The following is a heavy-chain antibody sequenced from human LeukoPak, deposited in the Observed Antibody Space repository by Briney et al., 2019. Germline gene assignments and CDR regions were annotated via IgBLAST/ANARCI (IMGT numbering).Heavy chain of an antibody. CDR1: GYTFTSYY. V-gene: IGHV1-46*01. J-gene: IGHJ5*02. D-gene: IGHD4-17*01. CDR2: INPSGGST. CDR3: ARADYGDERGDWFDP. Sequence: GASVKVSCKASGYTFTSYYMHWVRQAPGQGLEWMGIINPSGGSTSYAQKFQGRVTMTRDTSTSTVYMELSSLRSEDTAVYYCARADYGDERGDWFDPWGQGTLVTVSS.